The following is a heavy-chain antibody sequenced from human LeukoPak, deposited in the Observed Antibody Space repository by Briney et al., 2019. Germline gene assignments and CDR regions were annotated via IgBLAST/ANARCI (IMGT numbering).Heavy chain of an antibody. CDR2: IWYDGSNK. CDR3: ARDSRIAAAAPGAFDI. V-gene: IGHV3-33*01. Sequence: PGGSLRLSCAASGFTFSSYGMHWVRQAPGKGLEWVAVIWYDGSNKYYADSVKGRFTISRDNSKNTLYLQMNSLRAEVTAVYYCARDSRIAAAAPGAFDIWGQGTMVTVSS. J-gene: IGHJ3*02. CDR1: GFTFSSYG. D-gene: IGHD6-13*01.